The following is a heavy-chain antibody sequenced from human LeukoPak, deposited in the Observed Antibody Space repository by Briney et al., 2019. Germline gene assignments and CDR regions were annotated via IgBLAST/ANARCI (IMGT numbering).Heavy chain of an antibody. CDR3: ARDRRLGALYDSSGTYFDY. Sequence: GGSLRLSCAASGFTFSSYEMNWVRQAPGKGLEWVSYISSSGSTIYYADSVKGRFTISRDNAKNSLHLQMNSLRAEDTAVYYCARDRRLGALYDSSGTYFDYWGQGTLVTVSS. CDR1: GFTFSSYE. J-gene: IGHJ4*02. V-gene: IGHV3-48*03. D-gene: IGHD3-22*01. CDR2: ISSSGSTI.